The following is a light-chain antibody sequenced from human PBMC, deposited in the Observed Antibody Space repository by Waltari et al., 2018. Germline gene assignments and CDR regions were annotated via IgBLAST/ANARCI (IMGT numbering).Light chain of an antibody. CDR3: QQDNSFPPS. CDR1: QGISTW. Sequence: DIQMTQSPSSVSASLGDRVTLTCRASQGISTWLAWYQQKPGQAHKLLIYGACTLPSVVPSRFSGSGSGTDFTLTITSLQSEDFASYYCQQDNSFPPSFGQGTKLEIK. J-gene: IGKJ2*01. V-gene: IGKV1D-12*01. CDR2: GAC.